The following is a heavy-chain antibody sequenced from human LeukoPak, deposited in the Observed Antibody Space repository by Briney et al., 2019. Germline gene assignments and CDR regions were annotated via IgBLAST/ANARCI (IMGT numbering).Heavy chain of an antibody. J-gene: IGHJ4*02. Sequence: SETLPLTCAVFGGSLSDHDWSWIRQPPGKGLEWIGEINHRGATNYNPSLKSRVTLSLDTSKNQVSLKLNSLTAADTAVYYCARGKGDLSMIVMIVTAVEFYFDSWGPGTLVTVSS. D-gene: IGHD3-22*01. CDR3: ARGKGDLSMIVMIVTAVEFYFDS. CDR2: INHRGAT. V-gene: IGHV4-34*01. CDR1: GGSLSDHD.